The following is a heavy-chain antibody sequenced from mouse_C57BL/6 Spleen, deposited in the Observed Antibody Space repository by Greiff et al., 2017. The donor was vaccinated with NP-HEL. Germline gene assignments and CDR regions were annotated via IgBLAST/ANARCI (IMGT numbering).Heavy chain of an antibody. J-gene: IGHJ3*01. D-gene: IGHD2-5*01. Sequence: EVKVVESGGGLVKPGGSLKLSCAASGFTFSSYAMSWVRQTPEKRLEWVATISDGGSYTYYPDNVKGRFTISRDNAKNNLYLQMSHLKSEDTAMYYCARASHYSNFLYWGQGTLVTVSA. CDR1: GFTFSSYA. CDR2: ISDGGSYT. V-gene: IGHV5-4*03. CDR3: ARASHYSNFLY.